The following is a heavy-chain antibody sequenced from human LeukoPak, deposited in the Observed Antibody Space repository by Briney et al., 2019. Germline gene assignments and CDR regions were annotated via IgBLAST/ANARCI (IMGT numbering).Heavy chain of an antibody. D-gene: IGHD2-2*01. CDR1: GFTFSSYA. CDR2: ISGSGGST. J-gene: IGHJ4*02. Sequence: PGGSLRLSCAASGFTFSSYAMSWVRQAPGKGLEWVSAISGSGGSTYYADSVKGRFTISRDNSKNTLYLQMNSLRAEDTAVYYCAKDEVVVPAAMPGTFDYWGQGTLVTVSS. CDR3: AKDEVVVPAAMPGTFDY. V-gene: IGHV3-23*01.